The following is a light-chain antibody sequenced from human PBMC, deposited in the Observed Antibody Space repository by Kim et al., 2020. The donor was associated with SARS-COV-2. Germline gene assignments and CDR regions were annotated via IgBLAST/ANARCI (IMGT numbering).Light chain of an antibody. CDR1: RTINAW. V-gene: IGKV1-5*01. J-gene: IGKJ2*01. CDR3: QQFNSYSYS. Sequence: QLTQSPSTLSASIGDRVTITCRASRTINAWLAWYQQKPGKAPKLLIYDANISNSRVPSRFSGRGSGTEFALTISSVQPDDFATYYCQQFNSYSYSFGQGTKLEIK. CDR2: DAN.